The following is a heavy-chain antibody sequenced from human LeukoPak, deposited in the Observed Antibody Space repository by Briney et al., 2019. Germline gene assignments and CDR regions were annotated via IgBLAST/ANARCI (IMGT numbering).Heavy chain of an antibody. CDR2: IGIDSGNT. V-gene: IGHV3-48*01. CDR3: ARDYKYAFDN. CDR1: GFTLSDYS. Sequence: GGSLRLSCAASGFTLSDYSMNWVRQAPGKGLEGVSYIGIDSGNTNYADAKEGRFTISGDKANNSLYLQINSLRVEDTAVYYCARDYKYAFDNWGQGTLTLVSS. D-gene: IGHD5-24*01. J-gene: IGHJ4*02.